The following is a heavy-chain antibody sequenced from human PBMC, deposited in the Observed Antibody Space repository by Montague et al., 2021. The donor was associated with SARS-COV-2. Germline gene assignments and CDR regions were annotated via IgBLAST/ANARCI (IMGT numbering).Heavy chain of an antibody. J-gene: IGHJ4*02. CDR2: IRSSGSNT. V-gene: IGHV3-23*01. CDR3: AKGRIGYPPDY. D-gene: IGHD3-22*01. CDR1: GFTFSTYP. Sequence: SLRLSCAASGFTFSTYPLSWVRQAPGKGLEWVSSIRSSGSNTSYADSVKGRFTISRDNSKNTLYLQMNSLRAEDTAVYHCAKGRIGYPPDYWGQGTLVTVSS.